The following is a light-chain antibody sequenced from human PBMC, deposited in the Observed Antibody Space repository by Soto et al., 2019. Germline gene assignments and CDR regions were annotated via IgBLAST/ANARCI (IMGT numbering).Light chain of an antibody. Sequence: DIQMTQSPSSLSASIGDRVTITCRASQNIKIQLNWHQQHPGRAPKLLIYAASGLQSGVPSRFRGSGSGTEFTLTIDSLQPEDYASYYCQQSSNIPVTFGGGTKV. V-gene: IGKV1-39*01. CDR1: QNIKIQ. CDR2: AAS. J-gene: IGKJ4*01. CDR3: QQSSNIPVT.